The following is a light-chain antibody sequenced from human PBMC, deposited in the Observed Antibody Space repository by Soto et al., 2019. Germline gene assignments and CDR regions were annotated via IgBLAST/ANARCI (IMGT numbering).Light chain of an antibody. J-gene: IGKJ1*01. Sequence: EIVLTQSPGTLSLSPGERATLSCRASQSVSSSYLAWYQQKPGQAPRLLIYGASSRATGIPDRFSGSGSGKDFTLTISRLEPEDFAVYYCPQYGSSPRTFGQGTKVDIK. CDR3: PQYGSSPRT. V-gene: IGKV3-20*01. CDR1: QSVSSSY. CDR2: GAS.